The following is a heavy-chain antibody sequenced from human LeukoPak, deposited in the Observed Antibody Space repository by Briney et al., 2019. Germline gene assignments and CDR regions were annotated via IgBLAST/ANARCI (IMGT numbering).Heavy chain of an antibody. D-gene: IGHD3-16*01. CDR1: GFTFSSTS. CDR2: INHNGNVN. CDR3: ARGGGLDV. Sequence: GGSLRLSCAASGFTFSSTSMSWVRQAPGKGLEWVASINHNGNVNYYVDSVKGRFTISRDNAKNSLYLQMSNLRAEDTAVYFCARGGGLDVWGQGATVTVSS. V-gene: IGHV3-7*03. J-gene: IGHJ6*02.